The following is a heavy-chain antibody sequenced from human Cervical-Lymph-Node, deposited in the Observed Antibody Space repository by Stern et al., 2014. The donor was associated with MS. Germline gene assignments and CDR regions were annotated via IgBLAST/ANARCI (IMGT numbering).Heavy chain of an antibody. Sequence: QMQLVQSGAEVKKPGASVKVSCKASGFTFTNHGISWVRQAPGQGLEWMGWINGYNGNIDFEQKFQGRLIMTTDTSTSTVYMELRSLGFDDTAVYYCARDRGLVGNTTDDYWGQGTLVTVSS. CDR2: INGYNGNI. CDR1: GFTFTNHG. CDR3: ARDRGLVGNTTDDY. J-gene: IGHJ4*02. V-gene: IGHV1-18*01. D-gene: IGHD1-26*01.